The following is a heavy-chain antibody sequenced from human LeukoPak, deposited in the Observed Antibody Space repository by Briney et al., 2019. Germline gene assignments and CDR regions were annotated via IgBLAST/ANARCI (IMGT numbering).Heavy chain of an antibody. J-gene: IGHJ6*02. CDR2: ISSSGSTI. Sequence: GGSPTHSCAASGFTFSSYEMNWVRQAPGKGLEWVSYISSSGSTIYYADSVKGRFTISRDNAKNSLYLQMNSLRAEDTAVYYCARNGGLKKGYGMDVWGQGTTVTVSS. CDR3: ARNGGLKKGYGMDV. D-gene: IGHD3-10*01. V-gene: IGHV3-48*03. CDR1: GFTFSSYE.